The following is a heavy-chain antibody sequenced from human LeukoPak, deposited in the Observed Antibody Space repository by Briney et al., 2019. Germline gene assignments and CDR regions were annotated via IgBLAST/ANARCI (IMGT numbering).Heavy chain of an antibody. D-gene: IGHD1-26*01. J-gene: IGHJ4*02. CDR3: ARLPQWGGTYHFDY. CDR1: GYSFTNYW. Sequence: GESLKISCKGSGYSFTNYWIGWVRQMPGKGLEWMGFIYPGDSNTIYSPSFQGQVTISADKSINTAYLQWSSLKASDTAMYYCARLPQWGGTYHFDYWGQGTLLTVSS. CDR2: IYPGDSNT. V-gene: IGHV5-51*01.